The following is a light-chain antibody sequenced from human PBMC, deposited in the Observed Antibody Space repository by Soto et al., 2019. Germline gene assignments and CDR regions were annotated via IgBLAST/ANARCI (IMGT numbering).Light chain of an antibody. CDR2: SGY. Sequence: FVVTQSPDTLSLSPGETATLSCRASQSVSSSVAWYQHKPGQSPRLVVYSGYKRSPGVPARFSGSGSGTDFTLTISSLVSDDFAIYYCQQRYSWLRVFGPGTKVEVK. CDR3: QQRYSWLRV. CDR1: QSVSSS. J-gene: IGKJ1*01. V-gene: IGKV3-11*01.